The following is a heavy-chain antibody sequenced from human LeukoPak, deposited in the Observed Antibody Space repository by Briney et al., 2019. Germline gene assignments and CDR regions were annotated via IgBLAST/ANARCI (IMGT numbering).Heavy chain of an antibody. D-gene: IGHD3-10*02. V-gene: IGHV3-74*01. CDR3: TRSVFPYYFDC. CDR1: GFTFSNYW. CDR2: TNNDGSST. Sequence: VGSLRLSCVASGFTFSNYWIHWVRQAPGKGLVWVSRTNNDGSSTTYADFVKGRFTISRDNAKNTLYLQMDSLRAEDTAVYYCTRSVFPYYFDCWGQGTLVTVSS. J-gene: IGHJ4*02.